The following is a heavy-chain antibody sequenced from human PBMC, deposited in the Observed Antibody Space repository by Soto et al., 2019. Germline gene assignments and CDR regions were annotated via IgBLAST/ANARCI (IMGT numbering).Heavy chain of an antibody. D-gene: IGHD3-22*01. CDR3: AKDRIPAMIADSYYFDY. J-gene: IGHJ4*02. V-gene: IGHV3-23*01. CDR2: ISGSGGST. CDR1: GFTFSSYA. Sequence: GGSLSLSCAASGFTFSSYAMSWVRQAPGKGLEWVSAISGSGGSTYYADSVKGRFTISRDNSKNTLYLQMNSLRAEDTAVYYCAKDRIPAMIADSYYFDYWGQGTLVPSPQ.